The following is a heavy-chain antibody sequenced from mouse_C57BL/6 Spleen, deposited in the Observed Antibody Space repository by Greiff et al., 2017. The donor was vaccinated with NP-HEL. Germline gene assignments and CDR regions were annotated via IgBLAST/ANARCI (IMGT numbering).Heavy chain of an antibody. Sequence: QVHVKQSGPGLVQPSQSLSITCTVSGFSLTSYGVHWVRQPPGKGLEWLGVIWSGGSTDYNAAFISRLSISKDNSKSQVFFKMNSLQADDTAIYYCAKNYYGSSSYAMDYWGQGTSVTVSS. CDR2: IWSGGST. CDR1: GFSLTSYG. V-gene: IGHV2-4*01. J-gene: IGHJ4*01. D-gene: IGHD1-1*01. CDR3: AKNYYGSSSYAMDY.